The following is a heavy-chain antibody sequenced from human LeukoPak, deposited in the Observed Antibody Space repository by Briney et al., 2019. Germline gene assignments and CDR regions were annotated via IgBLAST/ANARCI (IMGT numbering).Heavy chain of an antibody. Sequence: GGSLRLSCAASGFIFSSFGMHWVRQAPGKGPEWVSFILYDGSDTFYADSVKGRFTISRDNSKNTVYLQMNSLKAEDTAVYYCSKPYTYGSWYFHSWGQGTLVTVSS. V-gene: IGHV3-30*02. CDR3: SKPYTYGSWYFHS. J-gene: IGHJ4*02. D-gene: IGHD5-18*01. CDR1: GFIFSSFG. CDR2: ILYDGSDT.